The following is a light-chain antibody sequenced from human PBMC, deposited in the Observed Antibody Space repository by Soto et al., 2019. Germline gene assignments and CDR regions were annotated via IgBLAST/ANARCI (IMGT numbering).Light chain of an antibody. CDR1: QDITSA. CDR3: QQIKTDPLT. CDR2: DAS. Sequence: AIQLTQAPASLSASVGDRVTITCRADQDITSALAWYQQRPGRPPKLLIYDASFLESGVPSRFSGSGFGTDFTLTISSQQPEDFGTYHCQQIKTDPLTFGGGTKVEI. V-gene: IGKV1-13*02. J-gene: IGKJ4*01.